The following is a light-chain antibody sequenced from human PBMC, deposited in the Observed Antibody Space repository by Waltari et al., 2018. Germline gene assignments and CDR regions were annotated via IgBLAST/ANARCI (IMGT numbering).Light chain of an antibody. CDR2: DVL. Sequence: QSALTQPPSASGSPGQSVTISCTGTSSDVGGSNRVSWYQQYPGQGPKLIVYDVLKRPGGGPGRLVGSKAGKTASLTGSGLQAEDEAHYYCGSHGGSDNWVFGGGTKLTVL. CDR3: GSHGGSDNWV. CDR1: SSDVGGSNR. J-gene: IGLJ3*02. V-gene: IGLV2-8*01.